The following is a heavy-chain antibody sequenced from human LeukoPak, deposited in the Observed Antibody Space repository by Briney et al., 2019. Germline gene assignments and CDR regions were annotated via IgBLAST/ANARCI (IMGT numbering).Heavy chain of an antibody. CDR3: ARADTAMAEPFDY. D-gene: IGHD5-18*01. Sequence: PSETLSLTSTVSGGSISSYYWSWIRQPPGKGLEWIGYIYYSGSTNYNPSLKSRVTISVDTSKNQFSLKLSSVTAADTAVYYCARADTAMAEPFDYWGQGTLVTVSS. CDR2: IYYSGST. J-gene: IGHJ4*02. CDR1: GGSISSYY. V-gene: IGHV4-59*01.